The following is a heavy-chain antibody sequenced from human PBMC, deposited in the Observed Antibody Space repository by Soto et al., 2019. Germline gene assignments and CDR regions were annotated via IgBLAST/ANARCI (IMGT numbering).Heavy chain of an antibody. J-gene: IGHJ6*02. CDR3: AKDRGYCTNGVCYTGYYYYYGMDV. Sequence: GGSLRLSCAASGFTFSSYGMHWVRQAPGKGLEWVAVISYDGSNRYYADSVKGRFTISRDNSKNTLYLQMNSLRAEDTAVYYCAKDRGYCTNGVCYTGYYYYYGMDVWGQGTTVTVSS. D-gene: IGHD2-8*01. CDR1: GFTFSSYG. CDR2: ISYDGSNR. V-gene: IGHV3-30*18.